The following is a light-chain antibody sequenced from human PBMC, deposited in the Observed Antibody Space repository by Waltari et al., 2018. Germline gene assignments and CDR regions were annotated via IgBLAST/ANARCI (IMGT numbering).Light chain of an antibody. CDR2: GAS. J-gene: IGKJ1*01. CDR3: QHYVSLPAT. V-gene: IGKV3-20*01. Sequence: EIVLTQSAGTLSLSPGDRATLSCRASQSVTRSLAWYQQKPGQAPRLLIYGASSRATGIPDRFSGGGSGTDFSLTISRLEPEDFAMYYCQHYVSLPATFGQGTKVEIK. CDR1: QSVTRS.